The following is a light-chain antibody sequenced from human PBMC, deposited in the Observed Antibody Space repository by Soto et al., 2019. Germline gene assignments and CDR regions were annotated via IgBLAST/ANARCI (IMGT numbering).Light chain of an antibody. CDR1: SSNIGSNY. CDR2: RNN. CDR3: GAWDDSLSAVI. V-gene: IGLV1-47*01. Sequence: QPVLTQPPSASGTPGQRVTISCSGSSSNIGSNYVYWYQQLPGTAPKLLVYRNNQRPSGVPDRFSGSKSDTSASLAISGLRSEDEADYYCGAWDDSLSAVIFGGGTQLTVL. J-gene: IGLJ2*01.